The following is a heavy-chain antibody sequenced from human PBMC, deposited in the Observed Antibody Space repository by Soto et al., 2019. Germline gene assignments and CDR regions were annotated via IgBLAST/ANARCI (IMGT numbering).Heavy chain of an antibody. Sequence: ASVKVSCKASGYTFTSYGISWVRQAPGQGLEWMGWISAYNGNTNYAQKLQGRVTMTTDTSTSTAYMELRSLRSDDTAVYYCAREGTIAAAGTAFYYYYGMDVWGQGTTVTVS. J-gene: IGHJ6*02. CDR3: AREGTIAAAGTAFYYYYGMDV. CDR2: ISAYNGNT. V-gene: IGHV1-18*01. D-gene: IGHD6-13*01. CDR1: GYTFTSYG.